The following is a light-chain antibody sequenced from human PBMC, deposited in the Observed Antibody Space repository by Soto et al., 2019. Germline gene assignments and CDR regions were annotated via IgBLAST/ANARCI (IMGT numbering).Light chain of an antibody. J-gene: IGLJ2*01. CDR1: SSDVGGYDF. CDR3: SSYTTNNTVI. CDR2: EVS. Sequence: QSALTQPASVSGSPGQSITFSCTGASSDVGGYDFVSWYQQHPGKAPKVMIFEVSNRPSGVSNRFSCSKSGNTASLTISGLQSEDEADYYCSSYTTNNTVIFGGGTKLTVL. V-gene: IGLV2-14*01.